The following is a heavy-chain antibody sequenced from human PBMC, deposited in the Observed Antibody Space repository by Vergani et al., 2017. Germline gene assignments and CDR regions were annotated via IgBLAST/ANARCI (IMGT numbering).Heavy chain of an antibody. CDR3: ARIRNRLSFNGMDV. V-gene: IGHV2-26*01. J-gene: IGHJ6*02. D-gene: IGHD1-14*01. CDR1: GFSLSTSGVG. Sequence: QITLKESGPTLVKPTQTLTLTCTFSGFSLSTSGVGVSWIRQPPGKALEWLAHIFSNDEKSYSTSLESRLTISKDTSKSQVVLTMTNMDPVDTATYYCARIRNRLSFNGMDVWGQGTTVTVSS. CDR2: IFSNDEK.